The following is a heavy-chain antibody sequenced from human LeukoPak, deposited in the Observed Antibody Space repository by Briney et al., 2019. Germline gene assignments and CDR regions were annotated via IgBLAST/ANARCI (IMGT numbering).Heavy chain of an antibody. D-gene: IGHD6-13*01. V-gene: IGHV3-23*01. Sequence: PGGSLRLSCAASGFTFSNYAMSWVRQAPGKGLEWVSAFSGRGGSTYYADSVKGRFTISRDNAKNSLYLQMNSLRAEDTALYYCAKGQPTRYSSSWYFDYWGQGTLVTVSS. CDR1: GFTFSNYA. CDR3: AKGQPTRYSSSWYFDY. CDR2: FSGRGGST. J-gene: IGHJ4*02.